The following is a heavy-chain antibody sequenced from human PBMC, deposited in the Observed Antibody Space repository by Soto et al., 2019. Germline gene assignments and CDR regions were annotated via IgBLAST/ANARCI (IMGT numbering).Heavy chain of an antibody. CDR3: AKGLADWYFDL. Sequence: VQLVESGGGVVQPGRSLRLSCAASGFTFSSYGMHWVRQAPGKGLEWVAVISYDGSNKYYADSVKGRFTISRDNSKNTLYLQMNSLRAEDTAVYYCAKGLADWYFDLWGRGTLVTVSS. CDR2: ISYDGSNK. D-gene: IGHD3-9*01. J-gene: IGHJ2*01. CDR1: GFTFSSYG. V-gene: IGHV3-30*18.